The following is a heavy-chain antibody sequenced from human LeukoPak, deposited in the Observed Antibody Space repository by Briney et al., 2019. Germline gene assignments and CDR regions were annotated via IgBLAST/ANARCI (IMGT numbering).Heavy chain of an antibody. J-gene: IGHJ6*03. Sequence: GASVKDSCKVSGYTLTELSMHWVRQAPGKGLEWMGGFDPEDGETIYAQKFQGRVTMTEDTSTDTAYMELSSLRSEDTAVYYCATGPVLSTSDYYYYMDVWGKGTTVTVSS. V-gene: IGHV1-24*01. CDR2: FDPEDGET. CDR1: GYTLTELS. D-gene: IGHD2-2*01. CDR3: ATGPVLSTSDYYYYMDV.